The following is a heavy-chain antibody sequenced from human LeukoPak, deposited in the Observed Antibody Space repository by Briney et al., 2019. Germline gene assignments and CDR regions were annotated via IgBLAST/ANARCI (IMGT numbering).Heavy chain of an antibody. V-gene: IGHV3-23*01. CDR2: ISGSGGST. Sequence: QPGGTLRLSCAASGFTFTSYGMSWVRQAPGKGLEWVSGISGSGGSTYYADSVKGRFTISRDNSKNTLYLQMNSLRAEDTAVYYCAKPGVTTVVTWFDYWGQGTLVTVSS. D-gene: IGHD4-23*01. CDR1: GFTFTSYG. J-gene: IGHJ4*02. CDR3: AKPGVTTVVTWFDY.